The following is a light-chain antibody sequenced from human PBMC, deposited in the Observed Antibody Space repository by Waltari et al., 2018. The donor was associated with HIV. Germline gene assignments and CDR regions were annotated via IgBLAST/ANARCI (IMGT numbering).Light chain of an antibody. CDR1: QSISSR. Sequence: DIQMTQSPSSLSASVGDRVSITCRTSQSISSRLNWYQQKPGKAPTLLIYEASSLHSVVPSRFSGCGSGTAFILTISSLQPEDFATYYCQQSYTIPRVFGQGTKVEI. J-gene: IGKJ1*01. V-gene: IGKV1-39*01. CDR3: QQSYTIPRV. CDR2: EAS.